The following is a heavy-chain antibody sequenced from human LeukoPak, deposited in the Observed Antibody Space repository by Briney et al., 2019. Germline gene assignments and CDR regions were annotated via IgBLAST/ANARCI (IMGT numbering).Heavy chain of an antibody. V-gene: IGHV4-4*02. CDR2: IYHSGST. Sequence: SETLSLTCAVSGGSISSSNWWSWVRQPPGKGLEWIGEIYHSGSTNYNPSLKSRVTISVDTSKNQFSLKLSSVTAADTAVYYCARGRKVVCSGGSCSNWYFDLWGRGTLVTVSS. CDR3: ARGRKVVCSGGSCSNWYFDL. D-gene: IGHD2-15*01. CDR1: GGSISSSNW. J-gene: IGHJ2*01.